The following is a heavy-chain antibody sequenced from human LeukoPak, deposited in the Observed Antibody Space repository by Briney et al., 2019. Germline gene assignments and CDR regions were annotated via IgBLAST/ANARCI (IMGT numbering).Heavy chain of an antibody. J-gene: IGHJ4*02. CDR1: GFTFSSYE. Sequence: GGSLRLSCAASGFTFSSYEMNWVRQAPGKGLEWVSYISSSGSTIYYADSVKGRLTISRDNAKNSLYLQMNSLRAEDTAVYYCARVAAAGTYYFDYWGQGTLVTVSS. CDR3: ARVAAAGTYYFDY. V-gene: IGHV3-48*03. CDR2: ISSSGSTI. D-gene: IGHD6-13*01.